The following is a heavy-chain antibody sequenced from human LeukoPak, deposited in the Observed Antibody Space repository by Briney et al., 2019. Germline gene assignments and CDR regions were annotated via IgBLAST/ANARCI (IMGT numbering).Heavy chain of an antibody. CDR1: GSTFSSYA. J-gene: IGHJ3*02. Sequence: GGSLRLSCAASGSTFSSYAMTWVRQAPGKGLERISAISGSAYSTSYADSVKGRFTISRDNSKNTLYLQMNSLRAEDTAVYYCARNSSGFKLGDAFDIWGQGTMVTVSS. CDR3: ARNSSGFKLGDAFDI. CDR2: ISGSAYST. D-gene: IGHD3-22*01. V-gene: IGHV3-23*01.